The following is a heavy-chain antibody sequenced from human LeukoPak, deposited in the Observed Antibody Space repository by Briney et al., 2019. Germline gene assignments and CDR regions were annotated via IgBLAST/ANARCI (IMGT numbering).Heavy chain of an antibody. Sequence: GTLTLTCAAYGFTFSSYDWSWVRQAPGKGLEWVSAISGSGGSTYYEDAVKGRFTISRDNSKNTLYLQMNSLRAEDTAVYYCAKRSSSSWYGFDIWGQGTMVTVSS. D-gene: IGHD6-13*01. CDR1: GFTFSSYD. V-gene: IGHV3-23*01. CDR3: AKRSSSSWYGFDI. CDR2: ISGSGGST. J-gene: IGHJ3*02.